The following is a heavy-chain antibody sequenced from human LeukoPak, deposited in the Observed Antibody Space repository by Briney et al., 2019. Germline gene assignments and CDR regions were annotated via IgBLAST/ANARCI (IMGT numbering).Heavy chain of an antibody. V-gene: IGHV3-33*01. CDR3: ARGFRDTAMFLDY. CDR1: GFTFSSYG. J-gene: IGHJ4*02. CDR2: IWDEGSNK. D-gene: IGHD5-18*01. Sequence: GRSLRLSCAASGFTFSSYGMHWVRQAPGKGLEWVAVIWDEGSNKYYADSVKGRFTISRDNAKNSLYLQMNSLRAEDTAVYYCARGFRDTAMFLDYWGQGTLVTVSS.